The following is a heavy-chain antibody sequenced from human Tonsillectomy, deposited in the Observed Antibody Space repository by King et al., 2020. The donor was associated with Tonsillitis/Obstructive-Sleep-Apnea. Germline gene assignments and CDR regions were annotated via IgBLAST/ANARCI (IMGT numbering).Heavy chain of an antibody. CDR1: GFTFRDYY. Sequence: VQLVESGGGVVKPGGSLRLACAASGFTFRDYYMSWVCQAPGKGLDWGSYIISRRIYTKEADSVKGRFTISRDNTKNSLYRQMDRLRDEDTDVYYCTRENSYGSGTYFDSWGQGTLVTVSS. CDR3: TRENSYGSGTYFDS. J-gene: IGHJ4*02. D-gene: IGHD3-10*01. CDR2: IISRRIYT. V-gene: IGHV3-11*05.